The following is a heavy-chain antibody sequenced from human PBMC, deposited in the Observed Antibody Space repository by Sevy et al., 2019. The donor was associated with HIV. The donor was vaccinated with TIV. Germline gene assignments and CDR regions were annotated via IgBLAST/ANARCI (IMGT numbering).Heavy chain of an antibody. Sequence: ASVKVSCKASGGTLSSYAISWVRQAPGQGLEWMGGIIPILGIANYAQRFQGRVTITADKSTSTAYMELSSLRSEDTAVYYCAGGSGSYYIRGWFDPWGQGTLVTVSS. CDR1: GGTLSSYA. V-gene: IGHV1-69*10. CDR3: AGGSGSYYIRGWFDP. J-gene: IGHJ5*02. D-gene: IGHD3-10*01. CDR2: IIPILGIA.